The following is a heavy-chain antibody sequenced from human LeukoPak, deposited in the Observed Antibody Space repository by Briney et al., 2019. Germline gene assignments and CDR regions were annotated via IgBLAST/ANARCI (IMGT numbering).Heavy chain of an antibody. CDR3: ARGHGSYDY. CDR1: GFTYSSYS. Sequence: GGSLRLSCAASGFTYSSYSMNWVRQAPGKGLEWVSYITGSGSTIYYADSVKGRLTISRDNAKNSLYLQMNSLRAEDTAVYYCARGHGSYDYWGQGTLVTASS. V-gene: IGHV3-48*04. CDR2: ITGSGSTI. D-gene: IGHD1-26*01. J-gene: IGHJ4*02.